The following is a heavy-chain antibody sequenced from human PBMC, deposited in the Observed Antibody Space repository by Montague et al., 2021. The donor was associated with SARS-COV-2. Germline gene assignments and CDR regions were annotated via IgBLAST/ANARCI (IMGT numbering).Heavy chain of an antibody. Sequence: SETLSLTCAVSGGSMNGYYWSWLRQAPGKGLEWIGWIYYSGSSYYHPSLKSRLTVSADTSRSEFSLKLASVTAADTAVYFCARHGAFNNYGDFDYWGRGTLVTVSS. CDR3: ARHGAFNNYGDFDY. CDR2: IYYSGSS. J-gene: IGHJ4*02. V-gene: IGHV4-59*08. CDR1: GGSMNGYY. D-gene: IGHD4-11*01.